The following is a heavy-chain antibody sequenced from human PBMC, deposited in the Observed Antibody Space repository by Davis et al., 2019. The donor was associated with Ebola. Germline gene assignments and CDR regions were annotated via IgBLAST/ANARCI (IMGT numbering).Heavy chain of an antibody. CDR1: GYIFSIYA. V-gene: IGHV1-3*01. J-gene: IGHJ4*02. CDR3: ARDPHVGAKDYLDS. CDR2: INGVNGDT. Sequence: ASVKVSCKASGYIFSIYAMHWVRQAPGQGLEWMGWINGVNGDTEYSQKFQGRVTITMDTSASTVYMELTSLRSEDMAVYYCARDPHVGAKDYLDSWGQGTLVTVSS. D-gene: IGHD1-26*01.